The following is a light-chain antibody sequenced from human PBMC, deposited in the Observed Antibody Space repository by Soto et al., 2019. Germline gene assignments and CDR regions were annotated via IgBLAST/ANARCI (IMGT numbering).Light chain of an antibody. J-gene: IGKJ2*01. CDR3: QQFGSSIPHT. CDR2: GAS. Sequence: EIVMTQSPGTLSLSPGERATISCRASQVIGSRYLAWYHQKSGQAPRLLIYGASSRATGIPDRFSGSGSGIDVTLTISRLEPEDFGVYYCQQFGSSIPHTFGQGTKLEIK. CDR1: QVIGSRY. V-gene: IGKV3-20*01.